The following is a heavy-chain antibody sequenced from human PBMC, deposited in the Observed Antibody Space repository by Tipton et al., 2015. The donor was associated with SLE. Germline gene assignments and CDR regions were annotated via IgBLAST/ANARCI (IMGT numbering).Heavy chain of an antibody. V-gene: IGHV3-74*01. D-gene: IGHD4-17*01. CDR2: ISHRDDVT. CDR3: ARTDDYGDYMAWYFDL. Sequence: SLRLSCEASGFTFSSYWMHWVRQAPGKGLVWVSGISHRDDVTWYADSVRGRFTISRDNSKNTLYLQMNSLRTEDTAVYYCARTDDYGDYMAWYFDLWGRGTLVTVSS. CDR1: GFTFSSYW. J-gene: IGHJ2*01.